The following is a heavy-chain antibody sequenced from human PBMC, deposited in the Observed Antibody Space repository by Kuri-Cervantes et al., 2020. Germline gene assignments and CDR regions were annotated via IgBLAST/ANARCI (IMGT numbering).Heavy chain of an antibody. CDR1: GGSISSYY. CDR2: IYYSGST. Sequence: SETLSLTCTVSGGSISSYYWSWIRQPPGKGLEWIGYIYYSGSTNYNPSLKSRVTISVDTSKHQLSLKLSSVTAADTAVYYCARDTLRSGLDYWGQGTLVTVSS. V-gene: IGHV4-59*01. D-gene: IGHD4-17*01. CDR3: ARDTLRSGLDY. J-gene: IGHJ4*02.